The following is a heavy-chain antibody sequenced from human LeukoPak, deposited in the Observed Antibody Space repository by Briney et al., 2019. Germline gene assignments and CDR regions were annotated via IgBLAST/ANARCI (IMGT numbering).Heavy chain of an antibody. J-gene: IGHJ3*01. CDR2: INGGGGST. V-gene: IGHV3-23*01. CDR1: GFTFSSYA. CDR3: AKDVGRYCSSTSCYGAFV. D-gene: IGHD2-2*01. Sequence: PGGSLRLSCAASGFTFSSYAMSWVRQAPGKGPEWVSVINGGGGSTYYADSVKGRFTISRDNSKNTLDLQMNRLRAEDTALYYCAKDVGRYCSSTSCYGAFVWGQGTRVTVSS.